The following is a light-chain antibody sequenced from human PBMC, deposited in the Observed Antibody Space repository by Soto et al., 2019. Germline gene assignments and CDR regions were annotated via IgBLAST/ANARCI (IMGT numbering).Light chain of an antibody. CDR1: SSDVGGYNY. CDR2: DVS. J-gene: IGLJ1*01. Sequence: QSVLTQPASVSGSPGQSITISCTGTSSDVGGYNYDSWYQQHPGKAPKFMIYDVSNRPSGVSNRLSGSKSGNTASLTISGLQAEDEADSYCSLYTSSSTLVFGPGTKVTVL. V-gene: IGLV2-14*01. CDR3: SLYTSSSTLV.